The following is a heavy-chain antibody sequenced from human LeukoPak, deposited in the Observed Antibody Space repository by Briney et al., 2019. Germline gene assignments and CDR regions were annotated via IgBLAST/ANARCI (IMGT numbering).Heavy chain of an antibody. Sequence: ASVKVSCKASGYTFTSYYMHWVRQAPGQGFEWMGIINPSGGSTSYAQKFQGRVTMTRDTSTSTVYMELSSLRSEDTAVYYCARALSSGYSYGYAFDIWGQGTMVTVSS. CDR2: INPSGGST. V-gene: IGHV1-46*01. CDR1: GYTFTSYY. D-gene: IGHD5-18*01. J-gene: IGHJ3*02. CDR3: ARALSSGYSYGYAFDI.